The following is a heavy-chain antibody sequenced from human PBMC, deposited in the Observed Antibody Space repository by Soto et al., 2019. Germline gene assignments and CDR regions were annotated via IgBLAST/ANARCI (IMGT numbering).Heavy chain of an antibody. CDR1: GGSISRYY. J-gene: IGHJ4*02. Sequence: LSLTCTVSGGSISRYYWSWIRQPPGKGLEWIGDIYYSGSNNYNPSLKSRVTISVDTSKNQFSLKLSSVTAADTAVYYCARVGDSSGWYRYFDYWGQGTRATVSS. CDR3: ARVGDSSGWYRYFDY. V-gene: IGHV4-59*01. D-gene: IGHD6-19*01. CDR2: IYYSGSN.